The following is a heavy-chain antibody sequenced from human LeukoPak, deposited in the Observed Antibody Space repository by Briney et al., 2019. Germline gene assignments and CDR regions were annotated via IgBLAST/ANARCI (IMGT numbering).Heavy chain of an antibody. V-gene: IGHV3-74*01. CDR2: INSDGSTT. CDR3: ARDRVGGSYVFDI. CDR1: GFTFSSYW. J-gene: IGHJ3*02. Sequence: TGGSLRLSCAASGFTFSSYWMHWVRQAPGKGLVWVSRINSDGSTTSYADSVKGRFTISRDNAKNTLYLQMNSLRAEDTAVYYCARDRVGGSYVFDIWGQGTMVTVSS. D-gene: IGHD1-26*01.